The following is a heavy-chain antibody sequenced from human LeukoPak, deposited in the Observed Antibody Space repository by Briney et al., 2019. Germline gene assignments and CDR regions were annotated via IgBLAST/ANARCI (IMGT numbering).Heavy chain of an antibody. D-gene: IGHD6-19*01. Sequence: ASVKVSCKASGYTFSTYYMHWVRQAPGQGLEWMGIINPSGGSTSYAQKFQGRVTLTRGMSTSIVYMELSSLRSEDTAVYYCARDGVAGVYYFDYWGQGTLVTVSS. CDR2: INPSGGST. CDR1: GYTFSTYY. J-gene: IGHJ4*02. V-gene: IGHV1-46*01. CDR3: ARDGVAGVYYFDY.